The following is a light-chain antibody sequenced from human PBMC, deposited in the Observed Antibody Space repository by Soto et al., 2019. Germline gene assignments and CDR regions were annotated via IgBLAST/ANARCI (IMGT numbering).Light chain of an antibody. Sequence: QSVLTRPASVSGSPGQSITISCTGTSSDVGGYNFVSWYQQHPGKAPKLVIYEVNNRPSGVSNRFSGSKSGNTASLTISGLQAEDEADYYCSSYRSSSTPLCVFGSGTKLTVL. J-gene: IGLJ1*01. V-gene: IGLV2-14*01. CDR2: EVN. CDR3: SSYRSSSTPLCV. CDR1: SSDVGGYNF.